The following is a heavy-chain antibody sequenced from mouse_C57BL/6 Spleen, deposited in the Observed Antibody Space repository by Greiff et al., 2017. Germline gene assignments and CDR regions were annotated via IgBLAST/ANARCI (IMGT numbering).Heavy chain of an antibody. Sequence: VQLQQSGAELVRPGASVKLSCKASGYTFTDYYIHWVKQRPGQGLEWIASIYPGSGNTKYNQKFKGKATLPADKSSSTAYMQLSSLTSNASSVYFSARSTWPTFNYWGQGPTLTVSS. CDR2: IYPGSGNT. D-gene: IGHD4-1*02. J-gene: IGHJ2*01. CDR1: GYTFTDYY. V-gene: IGHV1-76*01. CDR3: ARSTWPTFNY.